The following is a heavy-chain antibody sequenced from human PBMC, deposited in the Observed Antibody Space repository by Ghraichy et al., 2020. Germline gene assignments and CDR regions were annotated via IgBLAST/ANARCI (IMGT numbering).Heavy chain of an antibody. CDR3: AIGIFPIAAAGARNFDY. Sequence: SETLSLTCAVYGGSFSGYYWSWIRQPPGKGLEWIGEINHSGSTNYNPSLKSRVTISVDTSKNQFSLKLSSVTAADTAVYYCAIGIFPIAAAGARNFDYWGQGTLVTVSS. D-gene: IGHD6-13*01. CDR2: INHSGST. CDR1: GGSFSGYY. J-gene: IGHJ4*02. V-gene: IGHV4-34*01.